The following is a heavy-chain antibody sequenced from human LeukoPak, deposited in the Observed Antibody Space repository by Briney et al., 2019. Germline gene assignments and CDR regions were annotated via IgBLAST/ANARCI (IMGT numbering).Heavy chain of an antibody. V-gene: IGHV3-64*01. J-gene: IGHJ4*02. Sequence: GGSLRLSCAASGFTFSSYAIHWVRQAPGKGLEFVSAINRYGDSTYYANSVKGRFTISRDDSKNTVYLQMGSLRAEDMAVYYCARARRDCSGGSCYSYYFDFRGQGTLVTVSS. CDR1: GFTFSSYA. CDR2: INRYGDST. CDR3: ARARRDCSGGSCYSYYFDF. D-gene: IGHD2-15*01.